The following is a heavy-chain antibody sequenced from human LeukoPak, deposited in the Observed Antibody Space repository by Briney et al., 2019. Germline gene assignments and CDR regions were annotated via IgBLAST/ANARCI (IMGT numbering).Heavy chain of an antibody. CDR3: AKNGDRGAYCTGGTCYPYFYYYMDV. CDR2: ITASSSST. Sequence: GGALRLSCAASGFTFSSYDMTWVRQAPGRGPEWVSAITASSSSTHDADSVKGRFTISRDNSKNTLYLQMNSLRAEDTAIYYCAKNGDRGAYCTGGTCYPYFYYYMDVWGKGTTVTI. V-gene: IGHV3-23*01. CDR1: GFTFSSYD. D-gene: IGHD2-15*01. J-gene: IGHJ6*03.